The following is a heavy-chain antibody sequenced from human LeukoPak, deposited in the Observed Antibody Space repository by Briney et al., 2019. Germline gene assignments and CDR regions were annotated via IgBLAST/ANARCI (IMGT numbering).Heavy chain of an antibody. CDR1: GNSFGDYY. J-gene: IGHJ4*02. V-gene: IGHV4-4*07. CDR2: IYTSGST. D-gene: IGHD3-3*01. Sequence: SETLSLTCTVSGNSFGDYYWSWIRQPAGKGLEWIGRIYTSGSTTYNPSLKSRVTMSVDTSKSQFSLKLSSVTAADTAVYYCARGRYYDFWSGYYSPFDYWGQGTLVTVSS. CDR3: ARGRYYDFWSGYYSPFDY.